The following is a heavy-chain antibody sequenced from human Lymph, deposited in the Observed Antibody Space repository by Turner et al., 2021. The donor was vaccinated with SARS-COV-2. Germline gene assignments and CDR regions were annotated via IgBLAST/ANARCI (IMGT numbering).Heavy chain of an antibody. V-gene: IGHV1-24*01. CDR3: ATQKSNWKILTGRYYFDF. D-gene: IGHD1-1*01. CDR2: FDPEDGET. Sequence: QVQLVQSGAGGRKPGASVKVSCKVSGYTLTELSIHWVRQAPGKGLEWMGGFDPEDGETIYAQKFQGRVTMTEDTSTDTAYMELGSLRSEDTAVYYCATQKSNWKILTGRYYFDFWGQGTLVTVSS. J-gene: IGHJ4*02. CDR1: GYTLTELS.